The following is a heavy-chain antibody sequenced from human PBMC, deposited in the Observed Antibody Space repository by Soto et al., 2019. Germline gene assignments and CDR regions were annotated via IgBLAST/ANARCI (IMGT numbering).Heavy chain of an antibody. Sequence: QVQLVQSGAEVKKPGSSVKVSCKASGGTFSSYAISWVRQAPGQGLEWMGWISAYNGNTNYAQKLQGRVTMTTDTSTSTAYMELRSLRSDDTAVYYCARVAQQLVLAHFDYWGQGTLVTVSS. CDR2: ISAYNGNT. J-gene: IGHJ4*02. D-gene: IGHD6-6*01. CDR3: ARVAQQLVLAHFDY. CDR1: GGTFSSYA. V-gene: IGHV1-18*01.